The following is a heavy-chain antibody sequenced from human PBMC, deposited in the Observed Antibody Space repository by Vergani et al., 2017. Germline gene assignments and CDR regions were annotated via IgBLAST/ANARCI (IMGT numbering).Heavy chain of an antibody. CDR2: VSGSSATP. Sequence: EVQLLESGGGLVQPGGSLRLSCEASGFSFPGYAMSWVRQAPGKGLEWVSSVSGSSATPYYADSVKGRFIISRDNSKNTLHLQMNSLRADDTAVYYCTRVHSSGYYWGQGTLVTVSS. CDR3: TRVHSSGYY. D-gene: IGHD6-19*01. CDR1: GFSFPGYA. J-gene: IGHJ4*02. V-gene: IGHV3-23*01.